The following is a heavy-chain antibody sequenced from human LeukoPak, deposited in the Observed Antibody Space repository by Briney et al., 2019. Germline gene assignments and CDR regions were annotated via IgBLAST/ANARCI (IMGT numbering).Heavy chain of an antibody. Sequence: SETLSLTCTVSGGSISSGGYYWSWIRRHPGKGLEWIGYIYYSGSTYYNPSLKSRVTISVDTSKNQFSLKLSSVTAADTAVYYCARSMCSSTSCWVYYYYYYGMDVWGQGTTVTVSS. D-gene: IGHD2-2*01. CDR2: IYYSGST. CDR3: ARSMCSSTSCWVYYYYYYGMDV. J-gene: IGHJ6*02. CDR1: GGSISSGGYY. V-gene: IGHV4-31*03.